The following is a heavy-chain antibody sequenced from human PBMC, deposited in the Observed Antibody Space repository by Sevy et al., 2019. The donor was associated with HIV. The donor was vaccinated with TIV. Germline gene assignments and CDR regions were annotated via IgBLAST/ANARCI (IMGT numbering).Heavy chain of an antibody. Sequence: GGSLRLSCAASGFTFSSYWMHWVRQAPGKGLVWVSRINSDGSSTSYADSVKGRFTISRDNAKNTLYLQMNSLRAEDTAVYYCARRAGAYGMDVWGQGTMVTVSS. CDR3: ARRAGAYGMDV. CDR1: GFTFSSYW. V-gene: IGHV3-74*01. J-gene: IGHJ6*02. CDR2: INSDGSST.